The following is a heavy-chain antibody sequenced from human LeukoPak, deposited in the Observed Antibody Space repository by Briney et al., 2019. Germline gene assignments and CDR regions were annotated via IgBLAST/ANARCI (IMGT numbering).Heavy chain of an antibody. CDR3: AKDVFSHSNSWYYFDF. CDR1: GFTFSSYA. D-gene: IGHD2-2*01. Sequence: GGSLRLSCATSGFTFSSYAMSWVRQAPGKGPEWVSGISTSGGITYYEDSVRGRFTISRDNSKNTLYLQMNSLRAEDTAVYSCAKDVFSHSNSWYYFDFWGQGTLVTVSS. J-gene: IGHJ4*02. V-gene: IGHV3-23*01. CDR2: ISTSGGIT.